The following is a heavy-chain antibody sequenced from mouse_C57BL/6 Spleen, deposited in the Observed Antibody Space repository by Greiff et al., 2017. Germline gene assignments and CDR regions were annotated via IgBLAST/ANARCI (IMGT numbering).Heavy chain of an antibody. CDR3: ARLCHYFDY. V-gene: IGHV1-69*01. Sequence: QVQLQQPGAELVMPGASVKLSCKASGYTFTSYWMHWVKQRPGQGLEWIGEIDPSDSYTNYNQKFKGKSTLTVDKSSSTAYMQLSSLTSEDSAVYYCARLCHYFDYWGQGTTLTVSS. D-gene: IGHD3-3*01. J-gene: IGHJ2*01. CDR2: IDPSDSYT. CDR1: GYTFTSYW.